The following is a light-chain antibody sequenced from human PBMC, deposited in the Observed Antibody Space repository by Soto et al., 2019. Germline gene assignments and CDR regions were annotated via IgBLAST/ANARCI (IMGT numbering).Light chain of an antibody. J-gene: IGKJ4*01. CDR3: QQRCDWPLT. Sequence: PGERATLSCRASQSVSSYLAWYQQKPGQAPRLLISDASNRATGIPARFSGSGSGTDFTLTVSSLEPEDFAVYYCQQRCDWPLTFGGGTKVEI. CDR2: DAS. CDR1: QSVSSY. V-gene: IGKV3-11*01.